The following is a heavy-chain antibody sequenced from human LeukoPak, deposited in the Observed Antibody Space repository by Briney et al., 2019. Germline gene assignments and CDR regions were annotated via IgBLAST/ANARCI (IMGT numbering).Heavy chain of an antibody. CDR3: ARGEYCSSTSCYLETPFDY. J-gene: IGHJ4*02. Sequence: PGGSLRLSCAASGFTFSSYAMHWVRQAPGKGLEWVAVISYDGSNKYYADSVKGRFTISRDNSKNTLYLQMNSLRAEDTAVYYCARGEYCSSTSCYLETPFDYWGQGTLVTVSS. V-gene: IGHV3-30-3*01. CDR2: ISYDGSNK. CDR1: GFTFSSYA. D-gene: IGHD2-2*01.